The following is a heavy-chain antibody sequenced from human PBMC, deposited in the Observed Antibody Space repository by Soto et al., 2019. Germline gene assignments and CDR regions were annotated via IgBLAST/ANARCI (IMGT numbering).Heavy chain of an antibody. J-gene: IGHJ5*02. Sequence: ASVKVSCKASGYTFTSYGISWVRQAPGQGLEWMGWISAYNGNTNYAQKLQGRVTMTTDTSTSTAYMELRSLRSDDTAVYYCARVAADGTTSTLSVNWFDPWGQGTLV. CDR1: GYTFTSYG. V-gene: IGHV1-18*01. D-gene: IGHD6-13*01. CDR2: ISAYNGNT. CDR3: ARVAADGTTSTLSVNWFDP.